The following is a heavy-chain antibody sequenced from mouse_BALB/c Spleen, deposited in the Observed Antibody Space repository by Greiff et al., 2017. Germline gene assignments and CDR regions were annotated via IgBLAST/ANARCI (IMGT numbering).Heavy chain of an antibody. J-gene: IGHJ4*01. CDR1: GYTFTSYW. D-gene: IGHD4-1*01. CDR3: TRTGTGAMDY. Sequence: VQLQQPGAELVRPGASVKLSCKASGYTFTSYWINWVKQRPGQGLEWIGNIYPSDSYTNYNQKFKDKATLTVDKSSSTAYMQVSSPTSEDSAVYYCTRTGTGAMDYWGQGTSVTVSS. V-gene: IGHV1-69*02. CDR2: IYPSDSYT.